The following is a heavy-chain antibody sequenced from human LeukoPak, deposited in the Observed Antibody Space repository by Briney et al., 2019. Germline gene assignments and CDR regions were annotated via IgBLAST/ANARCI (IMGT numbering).Heavy chain of an antibody. Sequence: SXXXXRQXXGXXXXXXXSISSSSSYIXXAXSVKGRFTISRXXXKNXXYLQMNSLRGEDTAVYYCXXXXXXXXXYRLAPDYWGQGTLVTVSS. CDR1: S. J-gene: IGHJ4*02. V-gene: IGHV3-21*01. D-gene: IGHD3-16*02. CDR3: XXXXXXXXXYRLAPDY. CDR2: ISSSSSYI.